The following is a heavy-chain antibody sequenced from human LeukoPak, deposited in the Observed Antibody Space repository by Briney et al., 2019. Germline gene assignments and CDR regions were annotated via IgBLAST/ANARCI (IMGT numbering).Heavy chain of an antibody. CDR3: ARPKYGLRNDILTGLIDY. V-gene: IGHV3-30-3*01. Sequence: WGSLRLSCAASGFTFSSYAMHWVRQAPGKGLEWVAVISYDGSNKYYADSVKGRFTISRDNSKNTLYLQMNSLRAEDTAVYYCARPKYGLRNDILTGLIDYWGQGTLVTVSS. D-gene: IGHD3-9*01. CDR1: GFTFSSYA. CDR2: ISYDGSNK. J-gene: IGHJ4*02.